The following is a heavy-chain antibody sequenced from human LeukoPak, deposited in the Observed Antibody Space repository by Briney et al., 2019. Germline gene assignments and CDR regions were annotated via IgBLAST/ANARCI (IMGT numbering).Heavy chain of an antibody. CDR2: IWYGGTNK. D-gene: IGHD6-13*01. J-gene: IGHJ4*02. CDR3: ASGEAAASL. CDR1: GFTFSNYG. Sequence: GGSLRLSCAASGFTFSNYGMHWVRQAPGKGLEWVAVIWYGGTNKYYADSVKGRFTISRDNSKNTLNLQMNSLRAEDTAVYYCASGEAAASLWGQGTLVTVSS. V-gene: IGHV3-33*08.